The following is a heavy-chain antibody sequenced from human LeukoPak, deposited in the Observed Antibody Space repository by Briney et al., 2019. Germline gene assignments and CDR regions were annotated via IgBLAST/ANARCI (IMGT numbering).Heavy chain of an antibody. D-gene: IGHD3-22*01. Sequence: PEASVKVSCKASGYTFTSYDINWVRQATGHGLEWMGWMNPNSGNTGYAQKFQGRVTMTRNTSISTAYMELSSLRSEDTAVYYCARVKPPLHPDYYDSSGYYYHHDAFDIWGQGTMVTVSS. CDR1: GYTFTSYD. CDR3: ARVKPPLHPDYYDSSGYYYHHDAFDI. CDR2: MNPNSGNT. J-gene: IGHJ3*02. V-gene: IGHV1-8*01.